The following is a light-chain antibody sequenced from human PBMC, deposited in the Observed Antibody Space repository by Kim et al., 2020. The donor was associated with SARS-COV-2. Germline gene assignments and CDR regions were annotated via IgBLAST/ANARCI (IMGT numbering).Light chain of an antibody. Sequence: SALGGNRVTTSCRASHGISNYLSWYQQKPGKAPKLLIYAASLLQAGVPSRFSGSGSGTDFTLTSSSLQPEDVATYYCQKYNSAPRTFGQETKLEI. CDR3: QKYNSAPRT. J-gene: IGKJ2*02. CDR1: HGISNY. V-gene: IGKV1-27*01. CDR2: AAS.